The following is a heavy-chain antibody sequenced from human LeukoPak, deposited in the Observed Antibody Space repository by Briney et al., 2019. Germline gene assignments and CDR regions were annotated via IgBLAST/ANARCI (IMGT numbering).Heavy chain of an antibody. J-gene: IGHJ2*01. V-gene: IGHV3-13*01. Sequence: GGSLRLSCAASGFTFSSYDMHWVRQATGKGLEWVSAIGPAGDTYYPGSVKGRFTISRENAKNSLYLQMNSLRAGDTAVYYCARVQGLDFRWYFDLWGRGTLVTVSS. CDR1: GFTFSSYD. CDR2: IGPAGDT. CDR3: ARVQGLDFRWYFDL.